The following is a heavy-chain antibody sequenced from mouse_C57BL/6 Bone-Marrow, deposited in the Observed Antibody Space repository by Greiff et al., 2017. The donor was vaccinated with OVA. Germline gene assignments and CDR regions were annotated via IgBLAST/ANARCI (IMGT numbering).Heavy chain of an antibody. CDR2: IDPETGGT. CDR1: GYTFTDYE. D-gene: IGHD2-3*01. V-gene: IGHV1-15*01. J-gene: IGHJ2*01. Sequence: QVQLQQSGAELVRPGASVTLSCKASGYTFTDYEMHWVKQTPVHGLEWIGAIDPETGGTAYNQKFKGKATLTVDKPSSTAYMQLSSLTSEDSAVYDCARSGWLPYYFDYWGQGTTLTVSS. CDR3: ARSGWLPYYFDY.